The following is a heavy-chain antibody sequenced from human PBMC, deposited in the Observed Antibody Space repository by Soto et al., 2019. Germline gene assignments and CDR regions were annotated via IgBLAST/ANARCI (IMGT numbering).Heavy chain of an antibody. J-gene: IGHJ4*01. Sequence: ASVKVSCKASGYIFISYYIHWVRQAPGQGLEWMGWINPFDGSRMFAQSFQGRVTMTRDTSTSTVYMEVSSLRSEDTAVYYCSRADPGETSPFDHWG. CDR2: INPFDGSR. D-gene: IGHD3-10*01. CDR1: GYIFISYY. CDR3: SRADPGETSPFDH. V-gene: IGHV1-46*03.